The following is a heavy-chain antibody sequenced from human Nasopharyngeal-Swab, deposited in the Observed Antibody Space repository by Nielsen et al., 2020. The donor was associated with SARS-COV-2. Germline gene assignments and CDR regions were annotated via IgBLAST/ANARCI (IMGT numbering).Heavy chain of an antibody. Sequence: SGPTLVKPTQTLTLTCSFSGFSLSSSGVGVAWIRQPPGKALEWLAVIYWNDDKRYSPSLRSWLTITKDTSENQVVLTMANVDPVDTATYFCAHMPCSTSSCSRPYLNWFDPWGQGTLVTVSS. CDR2: IYWNDDK. CDR3: AHMPCSTSSCSRPYLNWFDP. D-gene: IGHD2-2*01. CDR1: GFSLSSSGVG. V-gene: IGHV2-5*01. J-gene: IGHJ5*02.